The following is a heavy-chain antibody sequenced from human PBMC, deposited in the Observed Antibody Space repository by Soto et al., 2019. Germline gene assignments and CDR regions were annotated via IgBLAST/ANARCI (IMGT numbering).Heavy chain of an antibody. V-gene: IGHV3-23*01. J-gene: IGHJ4*02. D-gene: IGHD1-26*01. CDR3: ARRGSGSYYDY. CDR1: GFTFSSYA. Sequence: PGGSLRLSCAASGFTFSSYAMRWVRQAPVKGLEWVSAISGSGGSTYYADSVKGRFTISRDNSKNTLYLQMNSLRAEDTAVYYCARRGSGSYYDYWGKGTLVTVSS. CDR2: ISGSGGST.